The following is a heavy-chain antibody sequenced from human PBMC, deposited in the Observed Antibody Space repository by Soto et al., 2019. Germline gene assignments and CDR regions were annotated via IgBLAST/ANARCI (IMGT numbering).Heavy chain of an antibody. CDR1: GFTFSSYG. CDR2: IWYDGSNK. CDR3: ARVRQIIAVAGPYYYYGMDV. V-gene: IGHV3-33*01. J-gene: IGHJ6*02. D-gene: IGHD6-19*01. Sequence: SLRLSCAASGFTFSSYGMHWVRQAPGKGLEWVAVIWYDGSNKYYADSVKGRFTISRDNSKNTLYLQMNSLRAEDTAVYYCARVRQIIAVAGPYYYYGMDVWGQGTTVTVSS.